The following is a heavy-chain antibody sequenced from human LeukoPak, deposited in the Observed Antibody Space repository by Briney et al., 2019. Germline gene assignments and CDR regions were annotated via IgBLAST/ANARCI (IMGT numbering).Heavy chain of an antibody. V-gene: IGHV1-69*05. CDR2: IIPIFGTG. D-gene: IGHD1-26*01. CDR3: ARKGWGAFDI. J-gene: IGHJ3*02. Sequence: ASVKVSCKASGGTFSSYAISWVRQAPGQGGEWRGGIIPIFGTGNYAQKFQGRGTITTAESTSTAYMELSSLRSEDTAVYYCARKGWGAFDIWGQGTMVTVSS. CDR1: GGTFSSYA.